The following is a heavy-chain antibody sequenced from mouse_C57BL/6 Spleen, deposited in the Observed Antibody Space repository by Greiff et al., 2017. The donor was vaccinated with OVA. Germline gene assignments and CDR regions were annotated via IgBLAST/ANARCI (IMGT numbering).Heavy chain of an antibody. CDR1: GYAFSSSW. Sequence: VKLQQSGPELVKPGASVKISCKASGYAFSSSWMNWVKQRPGKGLEWIGRIYPGDGDTNYNGKFKGKATLTADKSSSTAYMQLSSLTSEDSAVYSCARLATGKDYAMDYWGQGTSVTVSS. J-gene: IGHJ4*01. CDR2: IYPGDGDT. V-gene: IGHV1-82*01. CDR3: ARLATGKDYAMDY. D-gene: IGHD4-1*02.